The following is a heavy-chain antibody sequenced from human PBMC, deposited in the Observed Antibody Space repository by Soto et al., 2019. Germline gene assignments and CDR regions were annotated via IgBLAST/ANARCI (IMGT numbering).Heavy chain of an antibody. CDR2: INPSGGST. D-gene: IGHD3-9*01. J-gene: IGHJ4*02. V-gene: IGHV1-46*03. CDR3: ARLDILTGGYYFDY. Sequence: QVQLVQSGAEVKKPGASVKVSCKASGYTFTSYYMHWVRQAPGQGLEWMGIINPSGGSTSYAQKCQGRDTMTMDTSTSTVYMELGGLRSEDTAVYYGARLDILTGGYYFDYWGQGTLVTVSS. CDR1: GYTFTSYY.